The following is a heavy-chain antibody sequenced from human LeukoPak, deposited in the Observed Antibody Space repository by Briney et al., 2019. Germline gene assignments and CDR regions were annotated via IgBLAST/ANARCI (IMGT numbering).Heavy chain of an antibody. Sequence: ASVKVSCKASGYTFTSYYMHWVRQAPGQGLEWMGIINPSSGTTRYEQKFQGRVTMTRDKSTSTVYMHLSSLRSEDTAVYYCARGRTTVTSVFDYWGQGTLVTVSS. D-gene: IGHD4-11*01. CDR2: INPSSGTT. CDR1: GYTFTSYY. J-gene: IGHJ4*02. V-gene: IGHV1-46*01. CDR3: ARGRTTVTSVFDY.